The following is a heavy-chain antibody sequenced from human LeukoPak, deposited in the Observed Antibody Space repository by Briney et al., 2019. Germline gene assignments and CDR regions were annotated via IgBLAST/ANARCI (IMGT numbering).Heavy chain of an antibody. CDR3: ARAGHCSGGTCYPNTEFDP. D-gene: IGHD2-15*01. V-gene: IGHV4-31*03. CDR1: GGSISSGGYY. Sequence: SQTLSLTCTVSGGSISSGGYYWSWIRQHPGKGLEWTGYIYYSGSTYYNPSLKSRVTISVDTSKNQFSLKLSSVIAADTAVYYCARAGHCSGGTCYPNTEFDPWGQGTLVTVSS. J-gene: IGHJ5*02. CDR2: IYYSGST.